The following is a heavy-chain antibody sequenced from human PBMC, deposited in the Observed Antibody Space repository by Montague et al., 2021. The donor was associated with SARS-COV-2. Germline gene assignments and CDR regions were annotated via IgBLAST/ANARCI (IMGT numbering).Heavy chain of an antibody. V-gene: IGHV4-4*02. CDR3: ARGYRRITIFGVVIYDAFDI. CDR1: GGSISSSNW. Sequence: SETLSLTCAVSGGSISSSNWWSWVRQPPGKGLEWIGEIYHSGSTNYNPSLKSRVTISVDKSKNQFSLKLSSVTAADTAVYYCARGYRRITIFGVVIYDAFDIWGQGTMVTVPS. J-gene: IGHJ3*02. CDR2: IYHSGST. D-gene: IGHD3-3*01.